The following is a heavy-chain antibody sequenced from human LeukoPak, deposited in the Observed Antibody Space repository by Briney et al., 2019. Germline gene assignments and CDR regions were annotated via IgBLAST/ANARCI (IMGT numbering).Heavy chain of an antibody. J-gene: IGHJ6*02. CDR2: IYYSGST. V-gene: IGHV4-39*01. D-gene: IGHD2-2*01. CDR3: AGQRYCTSTSCYYGMDV. CDR1: GGCIRSSSYY. Sequence: SETLSLTCTVSGGCIRSSSYYWGWIRQPPGKGLEWIGSIYYSGSTSYNPSLKSRVTISVDTSKNQFSLKVSSVTAADTAVYYCAGQRYCTSTSCYYGMDVWGQGTTVTVSS.